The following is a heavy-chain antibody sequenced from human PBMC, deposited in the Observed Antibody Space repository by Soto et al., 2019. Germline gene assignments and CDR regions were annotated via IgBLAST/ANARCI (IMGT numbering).Heavy chain of an antibody. Sequence: SETLSLTCAVYGGSFSGYYWSWIRQPPGKGLEWIGEINHSGSTNYNPSLKSRVTISVDTSKNQFSLKLSSVTAADTAVYYCASLYSGYDPNPDTFDPWGQGTLVTVSS. V-gene: IGHV4-34*01. CDR3: ASLYSGYDPNPDTFDP. D-gene: IGHD5-12*01. CDR1: GGSFSGYY. CDR2: INHSGST. J-gene: IGHJ5*02.